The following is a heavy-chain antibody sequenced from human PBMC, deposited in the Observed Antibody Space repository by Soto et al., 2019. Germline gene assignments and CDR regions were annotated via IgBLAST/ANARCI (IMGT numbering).Heavy chain of an antibody. V-gene: IGHV4-59*01. Sequence: PSETLSLTCTVSGGSIFSDDWTWIRQPPGKGLEWIGYISRGGSSRYAPSLKGRVTFSTDTSKNQVSLNLTYVTVADTAVYYCARGYWFDPGGPGTLVTVSS. CDR3: ARGYWFDP. CDR2: ISRGGSS. CDR1: GGSIFSDD. J-gene: IGHJ5*02.